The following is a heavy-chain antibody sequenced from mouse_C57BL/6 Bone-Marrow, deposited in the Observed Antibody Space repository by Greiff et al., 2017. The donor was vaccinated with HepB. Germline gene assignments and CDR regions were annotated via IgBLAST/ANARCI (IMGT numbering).Heavy chain of an antibody. D-gene: IGHD2-4*01. CDR3: ASDDYDDGLYVDY. CDR2: IYPGSGST. CDR1: GYTFTSYW. Sequence: QVQLQQPGAELVKPGASVKMSCKASGYTFTSYWITWVKQRPGQGLEWIGDIYPGSGSTNYNEKFKSKATLTVDTSSSTAYMPLSSLTSEDSAVYYWASDDYDDGLYVDYWGQGTTLTVSS. V-gene: IGHV1-55*01. J-gene: IGHJ2*01.